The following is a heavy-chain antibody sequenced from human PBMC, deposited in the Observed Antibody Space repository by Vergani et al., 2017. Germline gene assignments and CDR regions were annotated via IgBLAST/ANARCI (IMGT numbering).Heavy chain of an antibody. CDR1: GFTFSGSA. J-gene: IGHJ3*02. D-gene: IGHD6-19*01. CDR3: TRRRNEYSSGWNANDAFDI. CDR2: IRSKANSYAT. Sequence: EVQLVESGGGLVQPGGSLKLSCAASGFTFSGSAMHWVRQASGKGLEWVGRIRSKANSYATAYAASVKGRFTISRDDSKNTAYLQMNSLKTEDTAVYYCTRRRNEYSSGWNANDAFDIWGQGTMVTVSS. V-gene: IGHV3-73*02.